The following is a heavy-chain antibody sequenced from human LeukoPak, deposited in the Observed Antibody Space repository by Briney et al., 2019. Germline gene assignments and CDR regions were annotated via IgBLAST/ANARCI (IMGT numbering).Heavy chain of an antibody. CDR3: AKQLGYCSDGSCYFPY. CDR1: GFTFSSHW. Sequence: GGSLRLSCAASGFTFSSHWMHWVRQAPGKGLEWVSAISNNGGYTYYADSVQGRFTISRDNSKSTLCLQMNSLRAEDTAVYYCAKQLGYCSDGSCYFPYWGQGTLVTVSS. D-gene: IGHD2-15*01. CDR2: ISNNGGYT. V-gene: IGHV3-23*01. J-gene: IGHJ4*02.